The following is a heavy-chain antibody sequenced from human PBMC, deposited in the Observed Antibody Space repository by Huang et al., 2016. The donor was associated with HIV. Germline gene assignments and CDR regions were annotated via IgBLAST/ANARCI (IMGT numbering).Heavy chain of an antibody. J-gene: IGHJ3*01. CDR1: GYSFTRQW. CDR3: ARPPTYSDDGGYYIDAFGV. CDR2: TVPGYSDV. V-gene: IGHV5-51*03. Sequence: EVQLVQSGAEMKRPGESLKISCKVSGYSFTRQWIGWVRQMPGKGPEWWGITVPGYSDVKNSPTFQGQVTISADNSISTAYLQWKSLKVSDTAMYFCARPPTYSDDGGYYIDAFGVWGRGTMVTVS. D-gene: IGHD2-21*02.